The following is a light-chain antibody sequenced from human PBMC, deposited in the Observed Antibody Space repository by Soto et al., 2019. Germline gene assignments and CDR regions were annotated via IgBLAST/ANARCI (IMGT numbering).Light chain of an antibody. J-gene: IGKJ4*01. CDR3: QQRSNCLT. CDR1: QSVSSY. CDR2: DAS. Sequence: EIVLTQSPATLSLSPGERATLSCRASQSVSSYLAWYQQKPGQAPRLLIYDASNRATGIPARFSGSGSGTDFTLTISSLEPEDFAVYYCQQRSNCLTFGGGTNVDIK. V-gene: IGKV3-11*01.